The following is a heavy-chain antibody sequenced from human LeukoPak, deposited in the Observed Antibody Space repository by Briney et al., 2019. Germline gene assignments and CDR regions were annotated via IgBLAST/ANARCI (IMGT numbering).Heavy chain of an antibody. CDR2: ISYDGSNK. CDR1: GFTFSSYA. Sequence: GRSLRLSCAASGFTFSSYAMHWVRQVPGKGLEWVAVISYDGSNKYYADSVKGRFTISRDNSKNTLYLQMNSLRAEDTAVYYCARDLAMIAAFDYWGQGTLVTVSS. D-gene: IGHD3-22*01. V-gene: IGHV3-30*04. CDR3: ARDLAMIAAFDY. J-gene: IGHJ4*02.